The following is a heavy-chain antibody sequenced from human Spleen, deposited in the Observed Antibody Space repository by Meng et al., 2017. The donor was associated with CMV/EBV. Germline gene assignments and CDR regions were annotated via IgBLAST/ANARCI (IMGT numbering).Heavy chain of an antibody. CDR2: INSDGSST. Sequence: FTFSSYWMHWVRQAPGKGLVWVSRINSDGSSTSYADSVKGRFTISRDNAKNTLYLQMNSLRAEDTAVYYCARLLYGSGSYRRYNWFDPWGQGTLVTVSS. CDR1: FTFSSYW. J-gene: IGHJ5*02. D-gene: IGHD3-10*01. V-gene: IGHV3-74*01. CDR3: ARLLYGSGSYRRYNWFDP.